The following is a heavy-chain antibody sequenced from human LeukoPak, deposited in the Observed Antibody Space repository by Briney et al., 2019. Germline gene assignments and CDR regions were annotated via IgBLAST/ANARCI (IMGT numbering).Heavy chain of an antibody. CDR3: ARGTTGDYYYYYMDV. J-gene: IGHJ6*03. CDR1: GFTFSHYY. CDR2: ISSSGSTI. Sequence: SLTLSCPASGFTFSHYYMSWIRQAPGKGLEWVAYISSSGSTIYYADSVKGRFTTSRDNAKNSLYLQMNSLRAEDTAVYYCARGTTGDYYYYYMDVWGKGTTVSVSS. D-gene: IGHD1-7*01. V-gene: IGHV3-11*01.